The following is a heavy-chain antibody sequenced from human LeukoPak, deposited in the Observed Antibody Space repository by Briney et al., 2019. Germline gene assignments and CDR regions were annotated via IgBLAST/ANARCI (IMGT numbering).Heavy chain of an antibody. CDR1: GGSISSYY. CDR3: ARRSRGATRTTFDY. D-gene: IGHD1-26*01. V-gene: IGHV4-59*12. Sequence: KPSETLSLTCTVSGGSISSYYWSWIRQPPGKGLEWIGYIYYSGSTNYNPSLKSRVTISVDTSKNQFSLKLSSVTAADTAVYYCARRSRGATRTTFDYWGQGTLVTVSS. CDR2: IYYSGST. J-gene: IGHJ4*02.